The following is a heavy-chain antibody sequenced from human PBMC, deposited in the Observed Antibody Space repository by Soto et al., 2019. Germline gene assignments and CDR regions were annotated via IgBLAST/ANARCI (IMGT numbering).Heavy chain of an antibody. D-gene: IGHD1-26*01. CDR2: INAYNGNT. CDR1: GYTFTSYA. Sequence: ASVKVSCKASGYTFTSYAMHWVRQAPGQRLEWMGWINAYNGNTNYAQKLQGRVTMTTDTSTSTAYMELRSLRSDDTAVYYCARDLWEETGNWFDPWGQGTLVTVSS. CDR3: ARDLWEETGNWFDP. V-gene: IGHV1-18*01. J-gene: IGHJ5*02.